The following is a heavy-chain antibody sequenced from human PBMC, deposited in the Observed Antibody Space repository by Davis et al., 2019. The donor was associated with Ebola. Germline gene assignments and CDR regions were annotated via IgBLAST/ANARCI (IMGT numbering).Heavy chain of an antibody. CDR1: GGTFSSYA. J-gene: IGHJ4*02. CDR2: IMPFSGTA. D-gene: IGHD6-25*01. CDR3: AAAKQGGSRSPFDY. Sequence: AASVKVSCKASGGTFSSYAISWVRQAPGQGLEWMGGIMPFSGTANYAQKFQGRVTITADKSTSTAYMELNSLRSEDTAVYYCAAAKQGGSRSPFDYWGQGTLVTVSS. V-gene: IGHV1-69*06.